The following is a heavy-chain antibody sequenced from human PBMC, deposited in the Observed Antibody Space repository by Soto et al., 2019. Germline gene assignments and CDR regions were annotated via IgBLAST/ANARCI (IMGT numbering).Heavy chain of an antibody. CDR2: ISAHNGNT. J-gene: IGHJ4*02. V-gene: IGHV1-18*01. Sequence: QVHLVQSGAEVKKPGASVKVSCQASGYAFTTYGITWVRQAPGQGLEWMGWISAHNGNTNYAQKLQGRVTVTRDTSPSTAYMELRSLGSDDTAGYYCARGRYGDYWGQGALVTVSP. D-gene: IGHD1-1*01. CDR1: GYAFTTYG. CDR3: ARGRYGDY.